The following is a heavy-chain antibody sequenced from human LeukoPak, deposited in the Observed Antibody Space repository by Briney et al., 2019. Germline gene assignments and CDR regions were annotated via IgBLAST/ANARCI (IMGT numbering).Heavy chain of an antibody. CDR3: ARKYCSSTSCLFDY. CDR1: GFTFSSYE. CDR2: ISTSGSPI. D-gene: IGHD2-2*01. V-gene: IGHV3-48*03. J-gene: IGHJ4*02. Sequence: GGSLRLSCAASGFTFSSYEMNWVRQAPGKGLEWVSYISTSGSPIYYADSVKGRFTISRDNAKNSLYLQMNSLRAEDTAVYYCARKYCSSTSCLFDYWGQGTLSPSPQ.